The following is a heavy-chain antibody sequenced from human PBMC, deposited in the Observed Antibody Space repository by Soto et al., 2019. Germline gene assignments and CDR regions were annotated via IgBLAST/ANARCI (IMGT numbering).Heavy chain of an antibody. CDR1: GFTFSSYA. CDR2: IDGSGGDT. Sequence: EVRLLESGGGLVQPGGSLRLSCAASGFTFSSYAMGWVRQAPGKGLEWVSGIDGSGGDTSFAVSVKGRFTISRDNSENTLYLHMNSLTAEDTARYYCAKEIVAAAYVETSPFDFWGQGTLVTVSS. D-gene: IGHD2-15*01. CDR3: AKEIVAAAYVETSPFDF. J-gene: IGHJ4*02. V-gene: IGHV3-23*01.